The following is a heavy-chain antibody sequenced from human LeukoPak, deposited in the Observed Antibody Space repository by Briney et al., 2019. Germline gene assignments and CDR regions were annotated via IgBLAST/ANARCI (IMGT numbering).Heavy chain of an antibody. D-gene: IGHD1-26*01. CDR3: AKDWSSGPRGLLVFDY. Sequence: PGGSLRLSCAASGFTFSSYAMSWVRQAPGKGLEWVSAISGSGGSTYYADSVKGRFTISRDNSKNTLYLQMNSLRAEDTAVYYCAKDWSSGPRGLLVFDYWGQGTLVTVSS. CDR2: ISGSGGST. V-gene: IGHV3-23*01. CDR1: GFTFSSYA. J-gene: IGHJ4*02.